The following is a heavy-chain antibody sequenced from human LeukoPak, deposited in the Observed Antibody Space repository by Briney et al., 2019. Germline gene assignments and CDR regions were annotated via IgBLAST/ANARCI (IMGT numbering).Heavy chain of an antibody. J-gene: IGHJ4*02. CDR1: GFTFSSYG. CDR3: ARGDHYYGSGSYYSPLDY. Sequence: GGSLRLSCAASGFTFSSYGMHWVRQAPGKGLEWVAVIWYDGSNKYYADSVKGRFTISRDNSKNTLYLQMNSLRAEDTAVYYWARGDHYYGSGSYYSPLDYWGQGTLVTVSS. D-gene: IGHD3-10*01. CDR2: IWYDGSNK. V-gene: IGHV3-33*01.